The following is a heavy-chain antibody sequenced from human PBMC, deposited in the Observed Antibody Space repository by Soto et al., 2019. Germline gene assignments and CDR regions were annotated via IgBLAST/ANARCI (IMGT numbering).Heavy chain of an antibody. D-gene: IGHD6-19*01. CDR1: GFTFSSFE. CDR2: ISGSGTTI. Sequence: LRLSCAASGFTFSSFEMNWVRQAPGKGLEWVSYISGSGTTIYYADSVKGRFTTSRDNAKNSLYLQMNTLSAEDTALYYCARDSRSSYGLDVWGQGTTVTVSS. J-gene: IGHJ6*02. V-gene: IGHV3-48*03. CDR3: ARDSRSSYGLDV.